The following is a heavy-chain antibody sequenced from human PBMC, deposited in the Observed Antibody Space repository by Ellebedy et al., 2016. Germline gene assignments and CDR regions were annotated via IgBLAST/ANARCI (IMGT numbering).Heavy chain of an antibody. J-gene: IGHJ6*02. V-gene: IGHV4-59*01. CDR1: GGSISSFY. CDR3: ARSPEPFITMVRGVVYGMDV. D-gene: IGHD3-10*01. Sequence: SETLSLTCTVSGGSISSFYWSWIRQPPGKALEWIGYMYYSGSTNYNPSLKSRVTISVDTSKNQFSLKLSSVTAADTAVYYCARSPEPFITMVRGVVYGMDVWGQGTTVTVSS. CDR2: MYYSGST.